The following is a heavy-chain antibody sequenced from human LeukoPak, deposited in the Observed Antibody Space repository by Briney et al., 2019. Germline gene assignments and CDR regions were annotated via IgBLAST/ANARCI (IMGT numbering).Heavy chain of an antibody. Sequence: ASVKVSCKASGYTFTSYGISWVRQAPGQGLEWMGWISAYNGNTNYAQKLQGRVTMTTDTSTSTAYMGLRSLRSDDTAVYYCARQLAYYDFWSVYYWGQGTLVTVSS. CDR1: GYTFTSYG. D-gene: IGHD3-3*01. J-gene: IGHJ4*02. CDR3: ARQLAYYDFWSVYY. V-gene: IGHV1-18*01. CDR2: ISAYNGNT.